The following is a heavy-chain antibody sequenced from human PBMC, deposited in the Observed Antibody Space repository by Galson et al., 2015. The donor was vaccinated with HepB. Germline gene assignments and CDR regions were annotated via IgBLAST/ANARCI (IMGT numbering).Heavy chain of an antibody. CDR2: ISGSGGST. V-gene: IGHV3-23*01. D-gene: IGHD5-24*01. J-gene: IGHJ4*02. CDR1: GFTFSSSA. Sequence: SLRLSCAASGFTFSSSAMSWVRQAPGKGLEWVSAISGSGGSTYYADSVKGRFTISRDNSKNTLYLQMNSLRAEDTAVYYCAKDYGYNYPGFDYWGQGTLVTVSS. CDR3: AKDYGYNYPGFDY.